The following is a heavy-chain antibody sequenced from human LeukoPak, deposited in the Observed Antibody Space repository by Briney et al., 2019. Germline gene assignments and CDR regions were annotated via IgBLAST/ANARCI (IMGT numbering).Heavy chain of an antibody. D-gene: IGHD5-24*01. CDR2: IHNSRGT. V-gene: IGHV4-31*03. Sequence: TVSLPCTVSGGSISSDLIYWMRIRQHPGKGLEWIGSIHNSRGTSYNPSLESRLTISLDTSENQFLLKMSSVTGADTAMYYARKVGGDYNSWRRGPLLTVSS. CDR3: RKVGGDYNS. J-gene: IGHJ5*02. CDR1: GGSISSDLIY.